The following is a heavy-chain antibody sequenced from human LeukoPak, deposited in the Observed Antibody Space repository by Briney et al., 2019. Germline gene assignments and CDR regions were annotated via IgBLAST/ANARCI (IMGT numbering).Heavy chain of an antibody. CDR3: ARRLTDSSGFYPYYYYGMDV. CDR2: ISAYNGNT. D-gene: IGHD3-22*01. CDR1: DYTFTNYG. V-gene: IGHV1-18*01. J-gene: IGHJ6*02. Sequence: ASVKVSCKASDYTFTNYGVHWVRQAPGQGLEWMGWISAYNGNTNYAQKLQGRITMTTDTSTSTAYMELRSLISDDTAVYYCARRLTDSSGFYPYYYYGMDVWGQGTTVTVSS.